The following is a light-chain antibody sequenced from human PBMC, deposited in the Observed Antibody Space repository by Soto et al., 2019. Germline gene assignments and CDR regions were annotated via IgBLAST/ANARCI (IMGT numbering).Light chain of an antibody. CDR2: DAS. CDR1: QSVSNF. CDR3: QQRSNWPWT. J-gene: IGKJ1*01. Sequence: EIVLTQSPATLSLSPGERATLSCRASQSVSNFLTWYQQKPGQAPRLLISDASNRATGIPGRVSGSGSGADLRLTHRRLEPEDFAVYYCQQRSNWPWTFGQGTKVEIK. V-gene: IGKV3-11*01.